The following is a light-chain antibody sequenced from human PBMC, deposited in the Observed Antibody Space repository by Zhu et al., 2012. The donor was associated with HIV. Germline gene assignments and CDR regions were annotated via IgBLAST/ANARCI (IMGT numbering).Light chain of an antibody. J-gene: IGKJ4*01. CDR3: QQYNNWPLS. CDR1: QSVNRN. Sequence: EIVMTQSPGTLSVSPGERVTLSCRASQSVNRNLAWYQQKPGQAPRLLMYGASTRATDIPARFSGSGSGTEFTLTISSLQSEDFAVYYCQQYNNWPLSFGEGPRWRSN. CDR2: GAS. V-gene: IGKV3-15*01.